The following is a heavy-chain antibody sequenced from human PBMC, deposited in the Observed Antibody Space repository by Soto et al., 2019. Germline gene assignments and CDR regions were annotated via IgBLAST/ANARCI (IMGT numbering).Heavy chain of an antibody. CDR3: AHDGMPLGGYMDV. V-gene: IGHV3-23*01. Sequence: GGSLRLSCAASGLTFNNYAVSWVRQAPGKGLEWVSTITGTVASTFYADSVKGRFTISRDFSKDTPYLQMNSLRAEDTAVYYCAHDGMPLGGYMDVWGKGTTVTVSS. D-gene: IGHD3-16*01. J-gene: IGHJ6*03. CDR2: ITGTVAST. CDR1: GLTFNNYA.